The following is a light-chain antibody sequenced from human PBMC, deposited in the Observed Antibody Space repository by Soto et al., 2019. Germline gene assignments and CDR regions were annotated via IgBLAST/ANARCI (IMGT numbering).Light chain of an antibody. CDR1: SSDVGGYNY. CDR3: SSYTSSITYV. V-gene: IGLV2-14*01. Sequence: QSALTQPASVSASPGQSITISCTGTSSDVGGYNYVSWYQQHPGKAPKLMIYEVTNRPSGVSNRFSGSKSGNTASLTISGLQADDEADYYCSSYTSSITYVFGTGTELTVL. CDR2: EVT. J-gene: IGLJ1*01.